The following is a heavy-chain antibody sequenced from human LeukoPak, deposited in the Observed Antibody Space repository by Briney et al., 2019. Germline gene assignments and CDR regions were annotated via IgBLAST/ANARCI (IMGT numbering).Heavy chain of an antibody. Sequence: PGGSLRLSCAASGFTFSSYAMSWVRQAPGKGLEWVSGFSGSGGSAYYADSVKGRFTISRDNSKNTLYLQVNSLRAEDTAVYYCAKVNYYDGSGYYYDAFDIWGQGAMVTVSS. D-gene: IGHD3-22*01. CDR2: FSGSGGSA. CDR1: GFTFSSYA. V-gene: IGHV3-23*01. J-gene: IGHJ3*02. CDR3: AKVNYYDGSGYYYDAFDI.